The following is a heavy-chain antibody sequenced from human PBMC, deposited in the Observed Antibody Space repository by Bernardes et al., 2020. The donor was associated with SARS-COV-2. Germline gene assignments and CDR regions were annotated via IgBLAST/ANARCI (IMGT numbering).Heavy chain of an antibody. J-gene: IGHJ4*02. Sequence: ASVKVSCKDSGHIFTYFYVHWVRQAPGQGLEWMGWMNFISGESGYAQNFQGRVTMTRDTSISTAYMELSRLRSDDTAVYHCARVKSLSEYFFDYWGQGTLVTVSS. CDR3: ARVKSLSEYFFDY. CDR1: GHIFTYFY. CDR2: MNFISGES. V-gene: IGHV1-2*02.